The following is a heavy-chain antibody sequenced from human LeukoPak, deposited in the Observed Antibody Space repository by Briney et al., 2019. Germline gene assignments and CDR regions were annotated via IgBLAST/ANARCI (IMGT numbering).Heavy chain of an antibody. CDR2: IYPGDSDT. CDR3: ARHNRDGDFRWVDP. J-gene: IGHJ5*02. D-gene: IGHD4-17*01. Sequence: GESLKISCKGSGYRFTSYWIGWVRQMPGKGLEWMGIIYPGDSDTRYSPSFQGQITISVDKSISTAYVQWSSLKASDTAMYFCARHNRDGDFRWVDPWGRGTLVTVSS. V-gene: IGHV5-51*01. CDR1: GYRFTSYW.